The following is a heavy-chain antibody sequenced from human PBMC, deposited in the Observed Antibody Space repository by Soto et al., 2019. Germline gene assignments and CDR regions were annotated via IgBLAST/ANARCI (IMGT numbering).Heavy chain of an antibody. Sequence: QVQLQESGPGLLKPSETLSLPCTVSGGSVTSGSDYWSWIGQPSGKELKWIGSIYNSGSTNYKPTLQGRVTISVDTSTSQLSMKLTSVTAADTAVYYCARGLGILAMSTLGSRGYYFDYWGPGTLVTVSS. V-gene: IGHV4-61*01. D-gene: IGHD5-12*01. CDR1: GGSVTSGSDY. CDR2: IYNSGST. J-gene: IGHJ4*02. CDR3: ARGLGILAMSTLGSRGYYFDY.